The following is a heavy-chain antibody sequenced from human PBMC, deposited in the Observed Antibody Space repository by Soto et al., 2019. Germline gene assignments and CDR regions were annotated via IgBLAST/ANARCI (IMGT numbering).Heavy chain of an antibody. J-gene: IGHJ4*02. Sequence: SLRLSCAASGFTFSTHAMHWVRQAPGKGLECVAIVSFDGSNKYYADSVKGRFTISRDNSKNTLYLQMNSLRAEDTAVYYCAKDLTIFRGGQGTLVTVSS. D-gene: IGHD3-9*01. CDR1: GFTFSTHA. V-gene: IGHV3-30-3*01. CDR2: VSFDGSNK. CDR3: AKDLTIFR.